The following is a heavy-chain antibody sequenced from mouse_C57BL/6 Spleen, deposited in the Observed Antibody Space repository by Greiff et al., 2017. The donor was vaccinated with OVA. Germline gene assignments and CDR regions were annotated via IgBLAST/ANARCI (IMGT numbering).Heavy chain of an antibody. D-gene: IGHD2-4*01. CDR2: ISYDGSN. CDR1: GYSITSGYY. J-gene: IGHJ2*01. V-gene: IGHV3-6*01. Sequence: EVQVVESGPGLVKPSQSLSLTCSVTGYSITSGYYWNWIRQFPGNQLEWMGYISYDGSNNYNPTLKNRISITRDTSKNQFFLKLNSVTTEDTATYYCARGLYYDYDAEVVDYWGQGTTLTVSS. CDR3: ARGLYYDYDAEVVDY.